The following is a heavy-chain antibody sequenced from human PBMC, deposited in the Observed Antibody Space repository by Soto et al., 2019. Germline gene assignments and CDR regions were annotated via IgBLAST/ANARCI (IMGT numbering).Heavy chain of an antibody. CDR1: GGSISSSNW. D-gene: IGHD3-3*01. Sequence: PSETLSLTCAVSGGSISSSNWWSWVRQPPGKGLEWIGEIYHSGSTNYNPSLKSRVTISVDKSKNQFSLKLSSVTAADTAVYYCARGLLEITIFGVVIAPNGMDVWGQGTTVTVSS. CDR3: ARGLLEITIFGVVIAPNGMDV. CDR2: IYHSGST. J-gene: IGHJ6*02. V-gene: IGHV4-4*02.